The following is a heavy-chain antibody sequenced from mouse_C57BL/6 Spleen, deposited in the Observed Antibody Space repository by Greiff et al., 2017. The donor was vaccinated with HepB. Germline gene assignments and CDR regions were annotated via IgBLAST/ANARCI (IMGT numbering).Heavy chain of an antibody. V-gene: IGHV1-58*01. D-gene: IGHD1-3*01. CDR2: IYIGNGYT. J-gene: IGHJ4*01. Sequence: EVQLQESGAELVRPGASVKMSCKTSGYTFTSYGINWVKQRPGQGLEWIGYIYIGNGYTEYNEKFKGKATLTSDTSSSTAYMQLSSLTSEDSAIYFSTTSPITTYALDYWGQGTSVTVSS. CDR3: TTSPITTYALDY. CDR1: GYTFTSYG.